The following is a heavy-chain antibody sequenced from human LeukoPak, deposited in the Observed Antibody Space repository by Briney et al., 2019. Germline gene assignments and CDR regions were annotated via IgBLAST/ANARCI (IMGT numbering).Heavy chain of an antibody. CDR1: GLTFSSYA. Sequence: GVSLRLSCAASGLTFSSYAMSWVRQAPGKGLEWVSGISGSGDNTYYADSVKGRFTISRDNSKNTLYVQVNSLGTEDTAAYYFAKGSYYDSSGSFYFDYWGQGTLVTVSS. D-gene: IGHD3-22*01. V-gene: IGHV3-23*01. CDR3: AKGSYYDSSGSFYFDY. CDR2: ISGSGDNT. J-gene: IGHJ4*02.